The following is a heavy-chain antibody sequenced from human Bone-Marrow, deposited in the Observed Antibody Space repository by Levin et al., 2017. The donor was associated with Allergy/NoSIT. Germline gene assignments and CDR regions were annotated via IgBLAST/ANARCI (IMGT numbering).Heavy chain of an antibody. Sequence: SVKVSCKASGGTFSSYAISWVRQAPGQGLEWMGGIIPIFGTANYAQKFQGRVTITADESTSTAYMELSSLRSEDTAVYYCAREGLNLSPGYCSSTSCPTELFVRRYFDLWGRGTLVTVSS. D-gene: IGHD2-2*01. CDR2: IIPIFGTA. V-gene: IGHV1-69*13. CDR3: AREGLNLSPGYCSSTSCPTELFVRRYFDL. J-gene: IGHJ2*01. CDR1: GGTFSSYA.